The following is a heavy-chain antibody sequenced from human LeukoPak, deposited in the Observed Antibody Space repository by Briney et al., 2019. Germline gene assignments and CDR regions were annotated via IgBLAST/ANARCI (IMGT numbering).Heavy chain of an antibody. CDR3: AKAFDDLYWGSSHFSYYFDF. D-gene: IGHD3-16*01. Sequence: GGSLRLSCAASGFTFSSYAMSWVRQASGKGPEWVSTISAAGGCIWYADSVKGRFTISRDNSRNTLYLQMSSLRAEDTAVYSCAKAFDDLYWGSSHFSYYFDFWGQGTPVTVSS. J-gene: IGHJ4*02. V-gene: IGHV3-23*01. CDR1: GFTFSSYA. CDR2: ISAAGGCI.